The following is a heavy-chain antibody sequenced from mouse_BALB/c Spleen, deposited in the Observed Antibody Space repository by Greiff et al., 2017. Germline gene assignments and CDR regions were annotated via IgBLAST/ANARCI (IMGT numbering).Heavy chain of an antibody. D-gene: IGHD2-4*01. V-gene: IGHV14-1*02. J-gene: IGHJ3*01. CDR3: ANYDYDGWFAY. CDR1: GFNIKDYY. Sequence: EVQLQQSGAELVRPGALVKLSCKASGFNIKDYYMHWVNQRPEQGLEWIGWIDPENGNTIYDPKFQGKASITADTSSNTAYLQLSSLTSEDTAVYYCANYDYDGWFAYWGQGTLVTVSA. CDR2: IDPENGNT.